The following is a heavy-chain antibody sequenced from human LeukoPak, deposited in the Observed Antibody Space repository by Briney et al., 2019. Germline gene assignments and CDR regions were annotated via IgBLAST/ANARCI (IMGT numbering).Heavy chain of an antibody. Sequence: GSLVKVSCKASGGTFSSYAISWVRQAPGQGLEWMGRIIPIFGTANYAQKFQGRVTITTDESTSTAYMELSSLRSEDTAVYYCARALVEMATICAFDIWGQGTMVTVSS. CDR1: GGTFSSYA. V-gene: IGHV1-69*05. D-gene: IGHD5-24*01. CDR3: ARALVEMATICAFDI. J-gene: IGHJ3*02. CDR2: IIPIFGTA.